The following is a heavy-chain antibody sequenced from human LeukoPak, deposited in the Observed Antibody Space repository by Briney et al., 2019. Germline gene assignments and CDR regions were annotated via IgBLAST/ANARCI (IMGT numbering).Heavy chain of an antibody. Sequence: GGSLRLSCATSGFTFNNYWMHWVRQAPGKGLVWVSRINPDGSNTNYADSVKGRFTISRDNSKNTLYLQMNSLRAEDTAVYYCASFWYYYDSSGHSQVDYWGQGTLVTVSS. CDR3: ASFWYYYDSSGHSQVDY. CDR1: GFTFNNYW. J-gene: IGHJ4*02. CDR2: INPDGSNT. D-gene: IGHD3-22*01. V-gene: IGHV3-74*01.